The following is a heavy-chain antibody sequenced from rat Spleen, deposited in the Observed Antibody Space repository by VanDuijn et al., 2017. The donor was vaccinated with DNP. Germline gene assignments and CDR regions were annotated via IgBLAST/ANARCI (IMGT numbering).Heavy chain of an antibody. CDR2: ISYNGGTP. V-gene: IGHV5-7*01. J-gene: IGHJ1*01. CDR1: GFTFSDYY. CDR3: AKTGSYYWYFDF. D-gene: IGHD5-1*01. Sequence: EVQLVESDGGLVQPGRSLKLSCAVSGFTFSDYYMAWVRQAPAKGLEWVATISYNGGTPYYRDSVKGRFTISRDNAQSTLYLQMNSLRSEDTATYYCAKTGSYYWYFDFWGPGTMVTVSS.